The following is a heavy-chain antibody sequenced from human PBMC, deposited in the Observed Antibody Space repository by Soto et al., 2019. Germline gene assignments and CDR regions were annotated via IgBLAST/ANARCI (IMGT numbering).Heavy chain of an antibody. Sequence: GESLKISCNGSGYSFTSYWIGWVRQMPGKGLEWMGIIYPGDSDTRYSPSFQGQVTISADKSISTAYLQWSSLKASDTAMYYCARWGDSNDGNYYGMDVWGQGTTVTVSS. D-gene: IGHD1-1*01. CDR1: GYSFTSYW. CDR3: ARWGDSNDGNYYGMDV. CDR2: IYPGDSDT. J-gene: IGHJ6*02. V-gene: IGHV5-51*01.